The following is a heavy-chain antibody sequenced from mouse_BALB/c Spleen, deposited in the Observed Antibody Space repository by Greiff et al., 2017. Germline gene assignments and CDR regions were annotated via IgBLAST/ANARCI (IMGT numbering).Heavy chain of an antibody. CDR1: GYTFTSYW. CDR3: ARSQYGNYEVAY. V-gene: IGHV1-87*01. CDR2: IYPGDGDT. J-gene: IGHJ3*01. Sequence: QVHVKQSGAELARPGASVKLSCKASGYTFTSYWMQWVKQRPGQGLEWIGAIYPGDGDTRYTQKFKGKATLTADKSSSTAYMQLSSLASEDSAVYYCARSQYGNYEVAYWGQGTLVTGSA. D-gene: IGHD2-10*02.